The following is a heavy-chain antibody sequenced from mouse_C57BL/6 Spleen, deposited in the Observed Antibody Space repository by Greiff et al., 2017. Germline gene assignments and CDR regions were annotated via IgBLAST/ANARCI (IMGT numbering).Heavy chain of an antibody. CDR1: GYTFSSYW. J-gene: IGHJ3*01. CDR3: ARSHSTPGFAY. CDR2: IHPNSGST. V-gene: IGHV1-64*01. D-gene: IGHD2-5*01. Sequence: VQLQQPGAELVKPGASVKLSCKASGYTFSSYWMHWVKQRPGQGLEWIGMIHPNSGSTTYNAKFKSKATLTVDKSSSTAYMQLSSLTSEDSAVYYSARSHSTPGFAYWGQGTLVTVSA.